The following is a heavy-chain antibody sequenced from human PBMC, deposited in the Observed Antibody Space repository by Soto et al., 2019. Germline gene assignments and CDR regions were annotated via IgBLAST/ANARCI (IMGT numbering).Heavy chain of an antibody. CDR3: ARDLGYCTGGGCYRNWFDP. J-gene: IGHJ5*02. Sequence: QVKLVQSGAEVKKPGASVKVSCKASGYTFTSYGISWVQQAPGQGLVWMGWISTYNGYTNYAQKFQGRVTMTTDTSTSTASMELRSLRSDDTAVYYCARDLGYCTGGGCYRNWFDPWGQGTLVTVSS. V-gene: IGHV1-18*01. D-gene: IGHD2-15*01. CDR2: ISTYNGYT. CDR1: GYTFTSYG.